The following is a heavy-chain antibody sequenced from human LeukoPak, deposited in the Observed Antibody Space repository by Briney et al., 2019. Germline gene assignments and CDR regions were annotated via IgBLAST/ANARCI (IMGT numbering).Heavy chain of an antibody. V-gene: IGHV3-21*01. Sequence: GGSLRLSCAASAFTFSSYSMNWVRQAPGKGLEWVSSISSSGSYIYYADSVKGRFTISRDNAKNSLYLQMNSLRAEDTAVYYCARERLDYFDYWGQGTLVTVSS. CDR3: ARERLDYFDY. CDR1: AFTFSSYS. D-gene: IGHD3-22*01. J-gene: IGHJ4*02. CDR2: ISSSGSYI.